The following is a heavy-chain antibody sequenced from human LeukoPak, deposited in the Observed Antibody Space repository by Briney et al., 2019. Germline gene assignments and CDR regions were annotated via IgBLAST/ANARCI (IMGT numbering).Heavy chain of an antibody. CDR2: IYYSGST. D-gene: IGHD4-17*01. J-gene: IGHJ6*02. Sequence: SDTLSLTCTLSGRSISSYYWSSIRQPPGKGLAWIGYIYYSGSTNYNPSIKNRATHSVGTSNNSPSLKPSSVTAADTAVYYCERYGELSPGYYYYGMDVWGQETTVTVSS. CDR3: ERYGELSPGYYYYGMDV. CDR1: GRSISSYY. V-gene: IGHV4-59*08.